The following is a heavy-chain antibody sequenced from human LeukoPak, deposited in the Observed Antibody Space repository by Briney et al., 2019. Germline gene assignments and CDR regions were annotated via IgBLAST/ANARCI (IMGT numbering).Heavy chain of an antibody. Sequence: SETLSLTCTVSGGSISSGSYYWSWIRQPAGKGLEWIGRIYTSGSTNYNPSLKSRVTISVDTSKNQFSLKLSSVTAADTAVYYCARDNGYSRKSWFDPWGQGTLVTVSS. CDR1: GGSISSGSYY. CDR3: ARDNGYSRKSWFDP. V-gene: IGHV4-61*02. J-gene: IGHJ5*02. D-gene: IGHD5-12*01. CDR2: IYTSGST.